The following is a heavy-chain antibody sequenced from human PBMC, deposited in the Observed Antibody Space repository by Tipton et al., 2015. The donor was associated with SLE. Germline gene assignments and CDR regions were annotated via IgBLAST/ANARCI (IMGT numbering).Heavy chain of an antibody. CDR3: AKDLGGATDY. CDR1: GFTFSIYP. D-gene: IGHD6-25*01. Sequence: SLRLSCAASGFTFSIYPMHWVRQAPGKGLEWVAVISYDGSNKYYADSVKGRFTISRDNSKNTLYLQMNSLRAEDTAVYYCAKDLGGATDYWGQGTLVTVSS. J-gene: IGHJ4*02. CDR2: ISYDGSNK. V-gene: IGHV3-30*04.